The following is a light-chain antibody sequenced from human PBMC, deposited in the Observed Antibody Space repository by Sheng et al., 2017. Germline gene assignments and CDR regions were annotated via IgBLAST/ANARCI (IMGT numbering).Light chain of an antibody. J-gene: IGKJ2*03. CDR1: QSVNSN. CDR2: GAS. CDR3: QQYNNWPPYS. V-gene: IGKV3-15*01. Sequence: VVMTQSPATLSVSPGERATLSCRASQSVNSNLAWYQQKPGQIPRLLIYGASTRVTGIPARFSGSGSGTDFTLTITSLQSEDFAVYYCQQYNNWPPYSFGQGTKLEIK.